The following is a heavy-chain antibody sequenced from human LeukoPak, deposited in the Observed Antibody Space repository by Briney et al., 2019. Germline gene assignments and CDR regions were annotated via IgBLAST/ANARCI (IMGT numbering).Heavy chain of an antibody. J-gene: IGHJ4*02. CDR1: GFTFGSYW. D-gene: IGHD6-19*01. V-gene: IGHV3-74*01. CDR2: INTDGGST. CDR3: AKDQVGSGGDY. Sequence: GGSLRLSCAASGFTFGSYWMHWVRQAPGKGLVWVSRINTDGGSTTYADSVKGRFTISRDNAKNTLYLQMNSLRAEDTAVYYCAKDQVGSGGDYWGQGTLVTVSS.